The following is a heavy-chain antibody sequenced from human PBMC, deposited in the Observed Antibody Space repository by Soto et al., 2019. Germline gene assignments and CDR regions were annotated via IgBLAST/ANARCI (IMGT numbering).Heavy chain of an antibody. J-gene: IGHJ4*02. D-gene: IGHD3-22*01. CDR2: ISYDGSNK. CDR3: ARDRSVGYYDSSGYYRRPYFDY. V-gene: IGHV3-30-3*01. CDR1: GFTFSSYA. Sequence: QVQLVESGGGVVQPGRSLRLSCAASGFTFSSYAMHWVRQAPGKGLEWVAVISYDGSNKYYADSVKGRFTISRDNSKNXXYXQXISLRAEDTAVYYCARDRSVGYYDSSGYYRRPYFDYWGQGTLVTVSS.